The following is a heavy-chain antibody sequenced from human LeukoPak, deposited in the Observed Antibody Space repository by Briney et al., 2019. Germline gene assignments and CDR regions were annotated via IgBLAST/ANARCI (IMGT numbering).Heavy chain of an antibody. CDR2: IYSGGST. V-gene: IGHV3-53*01. Sequence: PGGSLRLSCAASGFTVSSNYMSWVRQAPGKGLEWVSVIYSGGSTYYADSVKGRFTISRDNSKNTLYLQMNSLRAEDTAVYYCARGYCSSTSCYDASFDYWGQGTLVTVSS. CDR3: ARGYCSSTSCYDASFDY. J-gene: IGHJ4*02. CDR1: GFTVSSNY. D-gene: IGHD2-2*01.